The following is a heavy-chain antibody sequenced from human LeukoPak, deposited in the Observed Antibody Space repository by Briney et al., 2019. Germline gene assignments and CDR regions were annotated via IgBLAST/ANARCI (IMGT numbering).Heavy chain of an antibody. CDR1: GHTLTEIS. J-gene: IGHJ3*02. CDR2: VDPEDGET. D-gene: IGHD3-22*01. Sequence: ASVKVSCKVSGHTLTEISMHWARQAPGKGFEWMGGVDPEDGETIYAQKLQGRVTMTEDTSTDTAYMELSSLRSEDTAVYYCATHFDSSGPDAFDIWGQGTMVIVSS. V-gene: IGHV1-24*01. CDR3: ATHFDSSGPDAFDI.